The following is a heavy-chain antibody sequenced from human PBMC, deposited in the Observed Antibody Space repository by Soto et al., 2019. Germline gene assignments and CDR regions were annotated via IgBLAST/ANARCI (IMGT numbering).Heavy chain of an antibody. CDR1: GFTFSSYG. V-gene: IGHV3-33*01. CDR3: ARDRRWLQFYYYYYGMDV. J-gene: IGHJ6*02. D-gene: IGHD5-12*01. Sequence: SLRLSCAASGFTFSSYGMHWVRQAPGKGLEWVAVIWYDGSNKYYADSVKGRFTISRDNSKNTLYLQMNSLRAEDTAVYYCARDRRWLQFYYYYYGMDVWGQGTTVTVSS. CDR2: IWYDGSNK.